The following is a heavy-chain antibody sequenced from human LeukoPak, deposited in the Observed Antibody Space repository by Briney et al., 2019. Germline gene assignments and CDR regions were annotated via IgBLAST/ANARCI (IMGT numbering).Heavy chain of an antibody. CDR2: IYHSGST. CDR3: ASFYVEYFDY. Sequence: SQTLSLTCAVSGGSISSSGYSWSWIRQPPGKGLEWIGYIYHSGSTYYNPSLKSRVTISVDRSKNQFSLKLSSVTAADTAVYYCASFYVEYFDYWGQGTLVTVSS. J-gene: IGHJ4*02. D-gene: IGHD5/OR15-5a*01. V-gene: IGHV4-30-2*01. CDR1: GGSISSSGYS.